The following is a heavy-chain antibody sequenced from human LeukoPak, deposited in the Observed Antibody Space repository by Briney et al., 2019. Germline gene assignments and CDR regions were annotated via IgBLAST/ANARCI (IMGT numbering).Heavy chain of an antibody. D-gene: IGHD3-9*01. CDR2: ISAYNGNT. J-gene: IGHJ4*02. Sequence: ASVKVSCKASGYTFTSYGISWVRQAPGQGLEWMGWISAYNGNTNYAQKLQGRVTMTTDTSTSTAYMEPRSLRSDDTAVYYCARSRFHYDILTGYYPIPYFDYWGQGTLVTVSS. CDR1: GYTFTSYG. CDR3: ARSRFHYDILTGYYPIPYFDY. V-gene: IGHV1-18*01.